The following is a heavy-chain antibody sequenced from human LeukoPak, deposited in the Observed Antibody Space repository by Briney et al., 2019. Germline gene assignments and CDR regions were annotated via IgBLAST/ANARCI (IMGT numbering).Heavy chain of an antibody. J-gene: IGHJ4*02. CDR2: IYYSGST. Sequence: SETLSLTCTVSGGSISSSSYYWGWIRQPPGKGLEWIGSIYYSGSTYYNPSLKSRVTISVDTSKNQFSLKLSSVTAADTAVYYCARYAFAYYYGSGNNYWGQGTLVTVSS. CDR1: GGSISSSSYY. CDR3: ARYAFAYYYGSGNNY. V-gene: IGHV4-39*01. D-gene: IGHD3-10*01.